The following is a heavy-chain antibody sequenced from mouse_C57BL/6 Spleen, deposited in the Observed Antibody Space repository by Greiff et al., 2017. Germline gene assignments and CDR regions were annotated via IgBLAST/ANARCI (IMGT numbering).Heavy chain of an antibody. CDR3: ARTTVYYYAMDY. CDR1: GYTFTDYN. J-gene: IGHJ4*01. Sequence: VQLQQSGPELVKPGASVKIPCKASGYTFTDYNMDWVKQSHGKSLEWIGDINPNNGGTIYNQKFKGKATLTVDRSSSTAYMELRRLTSEDTAVYYCARTTVYYYAMDYWGQGTSVTVSS. CDR2: INPNNGGT. V-gene: IGHV1-18*01. D-gene: IGHD1-1*01.